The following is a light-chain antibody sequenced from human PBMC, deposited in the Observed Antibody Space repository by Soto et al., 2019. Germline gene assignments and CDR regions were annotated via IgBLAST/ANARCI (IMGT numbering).Light chain of an antibody. CDR2: AAT. CDR1: QALSSW. Sequence: DIQMTQSPSSVSASVGDRVTITSRASQALSSWLAWYQQKPGKAPKLLIYAATSLQSGVPSRFSGSGSGTDFTLTISSLQPEDFATYYCQQANSFPLTFGGGTKVDIK. CDR3: QQANSFPLT. V-gene: IGKV1-12*01. J-gene: IGKJ4*01.